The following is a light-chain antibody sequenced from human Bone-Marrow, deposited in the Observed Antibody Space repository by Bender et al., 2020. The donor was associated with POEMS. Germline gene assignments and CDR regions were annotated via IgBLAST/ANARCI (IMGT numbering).Light chain of an antibody. V-gene: IGLV2-14*03. CDR3: SSYTSSSTLYV. Sequence: QSVLTQPPSASGTPGQRVTISCSGTSSDVGGYNHVSWYQQHPGKAPKLMIYDVSNRPSGVSNRFSGSKSGNTASLTISGLQAEDEADYYCSSYTSSSTLYVFGTGTKVTVL. CDR1: SSDVGGYNH. CDR2: DVS. J-gene: IGLJ1*01.